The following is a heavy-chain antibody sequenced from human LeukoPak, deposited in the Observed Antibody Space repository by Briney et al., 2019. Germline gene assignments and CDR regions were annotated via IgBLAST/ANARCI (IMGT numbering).Heavy chain of an antibody. CDR2: ISYDGSNK. Sequence: GGSLRLSCAASGFTFSSYAMHWVRQAPGKGLEWVAVISYDGSNKYYADSVKGRFTISRDNSKNTLYLQMNSLRAEDTAVYYCARATYNWNDGNPRGWFDPWGQGTLVTVSS. CDR1: GFTFSSYA. CDR3: ARATYNWNDGNPRGWFDP. D-gene: IGHD1-20*01. J-gene: IGHJ5*02. V-gene: IGHV3-30-3*01.